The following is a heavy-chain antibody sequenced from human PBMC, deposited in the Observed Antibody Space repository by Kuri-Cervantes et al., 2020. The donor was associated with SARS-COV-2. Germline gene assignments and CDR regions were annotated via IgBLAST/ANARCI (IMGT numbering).Heavy chain of an antibody. J-gene: IGHJ4*02. CDR1: GFTFSSYG. CDR3: ARDIYPWSSGWYTLWFGYFDY. V-gene: IGHV3-33*08. D-gene: IGHD6-19*01. CDR2: ISYDGNNK. Sequence: GESLKISCAASGFTFSSYGMHWVRQAPGKGLEWVAVISYDGNNKSCTASGKGRFTISRDNSRNTLYLQMTSLRAEDTAVYYCARDIYPWSSGWYTLWFGYFDYWGQGTLVTVSS.